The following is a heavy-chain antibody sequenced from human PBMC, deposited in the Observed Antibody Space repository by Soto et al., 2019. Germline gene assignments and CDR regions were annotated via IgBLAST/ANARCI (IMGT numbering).Heavy chain of an antibody. J-gene: IGHJ5*02. V-gene: IGHV3-7*03. CDR1: GFTFSSYW. D-gene: IGHD6-13*01. CDR2: IKQDGSEK. CDR3: AREGYSSSWDVRSWFDP. Sequence: EVQLVESGGGLVQPGGSLRLSCAASGFTFSSYWMSWVRQAPGKGLEWVANIKQDGSEKYYVDSVKGRFTISRDNAKNSLYLQMNSLRAEDTAVYYCAREGYSSSWDVRSWFDPWGQGTLVTVSS.